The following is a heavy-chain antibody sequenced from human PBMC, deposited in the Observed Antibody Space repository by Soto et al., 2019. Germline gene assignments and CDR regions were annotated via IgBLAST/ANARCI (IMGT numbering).Heavy chain of an antibody. V-gene: IGHV3-30*18. CDR3: AKDKQHYDILTGYSDY. CDR2: ISYDGSNK. CDR1: GFTFSSYG. D-gene: IGHD3-9*01. J-gene: IGHJ4*02. Sequence: QVQLVESGGGVVQPGRSLRLSCAASGFTFSSYGMHWVRQAPGKGLEWVAVISYDGSNKYYADSVKGRFTISRDNSKNTLYLQMNSLRAEDTAVYYCAKDKQHYDILTGYSDYWGQGTLVTGSS.